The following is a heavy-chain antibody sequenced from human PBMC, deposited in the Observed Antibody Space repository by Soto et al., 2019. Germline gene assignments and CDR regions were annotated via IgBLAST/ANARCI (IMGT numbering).Heavy chain of an antibody. J-gene: IGHJ3*02. D-gene: IGHD5-18*01. CDR3: ASGGYSYGFWDAFDI. V-gene: IGHV1-69*13. CDR2: IIPIFGTA. Sequence: SVKVSCKASGGTFSSYAISWVRQAPGQGLEWMGGIIPIFGTANYAQKFQGRVTITADESTSTAYMELSSLRSEDTAVYYCASGGYSYGFWDAFDIWGQGTMVTVSS. CDR1: GGTFSSYA.